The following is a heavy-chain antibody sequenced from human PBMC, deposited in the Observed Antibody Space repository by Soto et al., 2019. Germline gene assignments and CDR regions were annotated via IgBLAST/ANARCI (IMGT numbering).Heavy chain of an antibody. CDR2: ISGSGSTT. V-gene: IGHV3-11*01. CDR1: GFTFSDYY. CDR3: ARSSLTYFEF. Sequence: GGSLRLSCTASGFTFSDYYMSWIRQAPGKGLEWLAYISGSGSTTYYTDSVKGRFAISRDNARTSLYLQINSLRVEDSAVYYCARSSLTYFEFWGQGALVTVSS. J-gene: IGHJ4*02.